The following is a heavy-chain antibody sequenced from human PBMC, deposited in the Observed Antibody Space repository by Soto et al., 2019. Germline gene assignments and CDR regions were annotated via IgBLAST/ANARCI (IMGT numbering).Heavy chain of an antibody. CDR3: ASTNGEVVPLRPLDS. Sequence: SLRLSCAASGFRFSSYDMNWVRQAPGKGLEWVSYISTSDRTIYYADSVKGRFTISRDNAKDSLYLQMNSLRAEDTAVYYCASTNGEVVPLRPLDSWGQGTLVTGSS. CDR2: ISTSDRTI. J-gene: IGHJ4*02. D-gene: IGHD3-16*02. CDR1: GFRFSSYD. V-gene: IGHV3-48*03.